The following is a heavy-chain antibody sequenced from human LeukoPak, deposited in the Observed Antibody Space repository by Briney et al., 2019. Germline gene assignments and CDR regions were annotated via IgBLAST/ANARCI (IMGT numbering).Heavy chain of an antibody. V-gene: IGHV3-21*01. CDR1: GFIISRTT. CDR2: ISSTSTYM. CDR3: ARDRDDDYDSSGSSTPRGNY. D-gene: IGHD3-22*01. J-gene: IGHJ4*02. Sequence: PGGSLRLSCAASGFIISRTTMNWIRQAPGKGLEWVSSISSTSTYMYYASLENGRFIISRDNAQRSSYLQIHSLRGEDTAVYYCARDRDDDYDSSGSSTPRGNYWGQGTLVTVSS.